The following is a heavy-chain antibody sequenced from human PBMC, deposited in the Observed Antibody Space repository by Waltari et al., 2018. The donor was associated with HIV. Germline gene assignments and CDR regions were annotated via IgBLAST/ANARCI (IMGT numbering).Heavy chain of an antibody. Sequence: QVQLVQSGAEVKKPGASVKVSCRASGYNFTNYGISWVRQAPGQGLECMGWISAYNGNTKYAQKFQDRVTMTTETSTSTAYMDLRRLRSDDTAVYYCARIVRNWFDSWGQGTLVTV. CDR2: ISAYNGNT. CDR1: GYNFTNYG. J-gene: IGHJ5*01. CDR3: ARIVRNWFDS. V-gene: IGHV1-18*01. D-gene: IGHD2-15*01.